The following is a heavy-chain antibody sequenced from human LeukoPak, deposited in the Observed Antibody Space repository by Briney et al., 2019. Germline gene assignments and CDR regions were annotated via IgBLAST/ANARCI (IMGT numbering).Heavy chain of an antibody. CDR3: ARLKWGTTSWFDP. D-gene: IGHD1-1*01. CDR2: IYDNGST. CDR1: DGSINNYY. Sequence: TSETLSLTCTVTDGSINNYYWNWLRQPPGKGLEWIGYIYDNGSTNYNASLKSRVTMSVDTSKNQFSLKLSSVTAADTAVYYCARLKWGTTSWFDPWGQGTLVTVAS. J-gene: IGHJ5*01. V-gene: IGHV4-59*08.